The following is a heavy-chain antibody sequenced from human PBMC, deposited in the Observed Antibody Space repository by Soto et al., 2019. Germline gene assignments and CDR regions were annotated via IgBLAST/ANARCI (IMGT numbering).Heavy chain of an antibody. V-gene: IGHV4-4*02. CDR3: ARARYHSGYDRYYFDY. J-gene: IGHJ4*02. CDR2: IYHSGST. D-gene: IGHD5-12*01. CDR1: SGSISSSNW. Sequence: QVQLQESGPGLVKPSGTLSLTCAVSSGSISSSNWWSWVRQPPGKGLEWIGEIYHSGSTNYNPSLKSRVTISVDKSKNQFSLKLRSVTAADTAVYYCARARYHSGYDRYYFDYWGQGTLVTVSS.